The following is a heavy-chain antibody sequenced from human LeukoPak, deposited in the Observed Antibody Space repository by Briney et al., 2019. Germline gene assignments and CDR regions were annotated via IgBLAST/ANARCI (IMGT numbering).Heavy chain of an antibody. Sequence: GGSLRLSCAASGFTFSDYYMSWIRQAPGKGLEWVSYISSSGSTIYYADSVKGRFTISRDNAKNSLYLQMNSLRAEDTAVYYCARVPEVVAANWFDPWGQGTLVTVSS. V-gene: IGHV3-11*01. CDR2: ISSSGSTI. D-gene: IGHD2-15*01. J-gene: IGHJ5*02. CDR1: GFTFSDYY. CDR3: ARVPEVVAANWFDP.